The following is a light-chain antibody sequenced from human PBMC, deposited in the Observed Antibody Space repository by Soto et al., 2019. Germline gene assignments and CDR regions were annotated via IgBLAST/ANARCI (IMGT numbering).Light chain of an antibody. CDR1: QSISSW. V-gene: IGKV1-5*03. CDR2: KAS. CDR3: QLYNSYPWT. J-gene: IGKJ1*01. Sequence: DIQMTQSPSTLSASVGDRVTITCRASQSISSWLAWYQQKPGKAPKLLIYKASSLESGVPSRFSGSGSGTEFTLTISSLQPDYFATYYRQLYNSYPWTFGQGTKVDI.